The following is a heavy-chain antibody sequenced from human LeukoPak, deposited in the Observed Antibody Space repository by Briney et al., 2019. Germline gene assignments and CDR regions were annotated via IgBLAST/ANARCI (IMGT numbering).Heavy chain of an antibody. CDR3: ARDSRYYDSSGYSASNFDY. CDR1: GGSFSGYY. CDR2: ISSSGSTI. Sequence: KPSETLSLTCAVYGGSFSGYYWSWIRQPPGKGLEWVSYISSSGSTIYYADSVKGRFTISRDNAKNSLYLQMNSLRAEDTAVYYCARDSRYYDSSGYSASNFDYWGQGTLVTVSS. V-gene: IGHV3-11*04. D-gene: IGHD3-22*01. J-gene: IGHJ4*02.